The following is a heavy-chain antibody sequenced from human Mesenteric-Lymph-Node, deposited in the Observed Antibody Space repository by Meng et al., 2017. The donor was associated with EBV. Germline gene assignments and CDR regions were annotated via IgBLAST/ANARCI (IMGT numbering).Heavy chain of an antibody. D-gene: IGHD4-17*01. CDR2: INPNSGGT. V-gene: IGHV1-2*04. Sequence: QGQLVQSGGEVKKPGASVKVSCKASGYTFTGYYVHWVRQAPGQGLEWMGWINPNSGGTNYAQKFQGWVTMTRDTSINTAYMELSRLRSDDTAVYYCARDDYGDLPLDYWGQGTLVTVSS. J-gene: IGHJ4*02. CDR3: ARDDYGDLPLDY. CDR1: GYTFTGYY.